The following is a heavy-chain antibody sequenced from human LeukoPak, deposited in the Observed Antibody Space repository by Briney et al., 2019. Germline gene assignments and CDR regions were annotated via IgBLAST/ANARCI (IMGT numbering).Heavy chain of an antibody. CDR1: GGSISSGDYY. D-gene: IGHD3-3*01. V-gene: IGHV4-30-4*01. CDR3: ASLYDGDYFDY. Sequence: SETLSLTCTVSGGSISSGDYYWSWLRQPPGKGLEWIGYIYYSGSTYYNPSLKSRVTISVDTSKNQFSLKLSSVTAADTAVYYCASLYDGDYFDYWGQGTLVTVSS. J-gene: IGHJ4*02. CDR2: IYYSGST.